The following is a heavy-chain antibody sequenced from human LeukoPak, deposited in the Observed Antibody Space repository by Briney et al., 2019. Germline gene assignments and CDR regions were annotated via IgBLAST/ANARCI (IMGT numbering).Heavy chain of an antibody. Sequence: SETLSLTCTVSGGSISSYYWSWIRQPPGKGLEWIGYIYTSGSTNYNPSLKSRVTISVDTSKNQFSLKLSSVTAADTAVYYCARQGFYYDSSGYSWAFDIWGQGTMVTVSS. CDR1: GGSISSYY. CDR2: IYTSGST. D-gene: IGHD3-22*01. CDR3: ARQGFYYDSSGYSWAFDI. V-gene: IGHV4-4*09. J-gene: IGHJ3*02.